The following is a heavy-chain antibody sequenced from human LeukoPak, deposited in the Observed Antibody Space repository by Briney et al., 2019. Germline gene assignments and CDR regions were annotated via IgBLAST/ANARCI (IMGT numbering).Heavy chain of an antibody. CDR3: ARDGGDYYGSGPTDY. D-gene: IGHD3-10*01. J-gene: IGHJ4*02. CDR1: GGTFSSYA. V-gene: IGHV1-69*06. Sequence: GASVKVSCKASGGTFSSYAISWVRQAPGQGLEWMGGIIPIFGTANYAQKFQGRVTITADKSTSTAYMELSSLRSEDTAVYYCARDGGDYYGSGPTDYWGQGTLVTVSS. CDR2: IIPIFGTA.